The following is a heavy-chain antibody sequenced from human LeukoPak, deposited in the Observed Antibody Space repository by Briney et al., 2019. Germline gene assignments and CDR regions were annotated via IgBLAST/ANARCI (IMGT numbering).Heavy chain of an antibody. D-gene: IGHD4-23*01. Sequence: SETLSLTCAVYGGSFSGYYWSWIRQPPGKGLEWIGSIYYSGSTYYNPSLKSRVTISVDTSKNQFPLKLSSVTAADTAVYYCARHRWGLDYWGQGTLVTVSS. V-gene: IGHV4-34*01. CDR3: ARHRWGLDY. J-gene: IGHJ4*02. CDR2: IYYSGST. CDR1: GGSFSGYY.